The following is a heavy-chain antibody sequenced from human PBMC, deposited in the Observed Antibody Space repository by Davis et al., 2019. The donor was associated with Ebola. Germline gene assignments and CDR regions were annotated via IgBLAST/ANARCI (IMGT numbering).Heavy chain of an antibody. V-gene: IGHV1-69*13. J-gene: IGHJ4*01. CDR3: ARRGGAHSQFDF. Sequence: SVKVSCKASGDTFNNYAYGWVRQAPGQGLEWVGGFIPIFGIAHYSQKLQDRVIITADDSTTTTYMELSSLRSDDTAVYYCARRGGAHSQFDFWGPGTLITVSS. CDR2: FIPIFGIA. D-gene: IGHD3-3*01. CDR1: GDTFNNYA.